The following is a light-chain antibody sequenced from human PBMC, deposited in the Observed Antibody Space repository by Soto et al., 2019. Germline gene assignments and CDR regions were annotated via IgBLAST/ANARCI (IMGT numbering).Light chain of an antibody. CDR2: GAS. J-gene: IGKJ5*01. CDR3: QQYGTAPMYT. Sequence: EIMMTQAPATLSVSQGERATLSCRASQSVSSNLAWYQQKPGQAPRLLIYGASTRATGIPARFSGSGSGTDFTLTISRLEPEDFAVYYCQQYGTAPMYTLGQGTRLEIK. CDR1: QSVSSN. V-gene: IGKV3-15*01.